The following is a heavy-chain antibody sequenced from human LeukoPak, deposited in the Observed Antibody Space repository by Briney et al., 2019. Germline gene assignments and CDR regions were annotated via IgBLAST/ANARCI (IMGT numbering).Heavy chain of an antibody. CDR1: GFTFSSYG. V-gene: IGHV3-33*01. Sequence: GGSLRLSCAASGFTFSSYGMHWVRQAPGKGLEWVAVIWYDGSNKYYADSVKGRFTISGDNSKNTLYLQMNSLRAEDTAVYYCARGDGYCSSTSCYYYYYGMDVWGQGTTVTVSS. CDR2: IWYDGSNK. J-gene: IGHJ6*02. CDR3: ARGDGYCSSTSCYYYYYGMDV. D-gene: IGHD2-2*01.